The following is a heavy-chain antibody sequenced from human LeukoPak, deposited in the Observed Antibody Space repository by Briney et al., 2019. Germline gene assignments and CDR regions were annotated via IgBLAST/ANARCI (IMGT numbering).Heavy chain of an antibody. Sequence: SETLSLTCTVSGGSISSYYWSWIRQPPGKGLEWIGYIYYSGSTNYNPSLKSRVTISVDTSKNQFSLKLSSVTAADTAVYYCAREMGYSSSWYSYWGQGTLVTVSS. CDR1: GGSISSYY. CDR2: IYYSGST. V-gene: IGHV4-59*01. J-gene: IGHJ4*02. D-gene: IGHD6-13*01. CDR3: AREMGYSSSWYSY.